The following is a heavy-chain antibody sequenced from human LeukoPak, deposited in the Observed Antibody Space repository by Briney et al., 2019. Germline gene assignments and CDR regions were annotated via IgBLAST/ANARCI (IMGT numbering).Heavy chain of an antibody. D-gene: IGHD2-2*01. Sequence: PGGSLRLSCAASGFTFSSYWVHWVRQGPGKGLVWVSRINSDGSGTSYADSVKGRFTISRDNAKNTLYLQMNSLRAEDTAVYYCARVGCSGTNCYDGVGRAAWFDPWGQGTLVTVSS. V-gene: IGHV3-74*01. CDR3: ARVGCSGTNCYDGVGRAAWFDP. J-gene: IGHJ5*02. CDR1: GFTFSSYW. CDR2: INSDGSGT.